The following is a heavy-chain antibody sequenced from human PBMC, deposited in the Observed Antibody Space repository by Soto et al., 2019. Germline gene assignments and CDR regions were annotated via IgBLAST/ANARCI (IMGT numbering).Heavy chain of an antibody. Sequence: HVQLQESGPGLVKPSETLSLTCTVSGDSITNHYWSWIRQPPGKGLEWIGYIYYNGNTNYNPSLKSRVTMSVDTSRNQISLKLTTVTTADTAVYYCTRANWYSEYWGQGTLVTVSS. D-gene: IGHD7-27*01. CDR2: IYYNGNT. CDR3: TRANWYSEY. CDR1: GDSITNHY. J-gene: IGHJ4*02. V-gene: IGHV4-59*11.